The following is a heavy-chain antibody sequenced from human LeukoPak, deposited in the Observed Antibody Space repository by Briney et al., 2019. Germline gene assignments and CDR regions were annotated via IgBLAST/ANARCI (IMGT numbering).Heavy chain of an antibody. J-gene: IGHJ4*02. CDR3: ARSSGTYYDILTGYYLFDY. CDR2: IIPIFGTA. D-gene: IGHD3-9*01. V-gene: IGHV1-69*06. CDR1: GGTFSSYA. Sequence: SVKVSCKASGGTFSSYAISWVRQAPGQGLEWMGGIIPIFGTANYAQKFQGRVTITADKSTSTAYMGLSSLRSEDTAVYYCARSSGTYYDILTGYYLFDYWGQGTLVTVSS.